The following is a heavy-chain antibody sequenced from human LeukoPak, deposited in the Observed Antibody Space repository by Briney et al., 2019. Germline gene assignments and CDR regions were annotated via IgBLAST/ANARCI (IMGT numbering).Heavy chain of an antibody. CDR3: ARASTRDFDWLVTSKYYFDY. V-gene: IGHV3-7*01. J-gene: IGHJ4*02. CDR1: GFTFSSYS. D-gene: IGHD3-9*01. Sequence: PGGSLRLSCAASGFTFSSYSMSWVRQAPGKGLEWVANIKQDGSEKYYVDSVKGRFTISRDNAKNSLYLQMNSLRAEDTAVYYCARASTRDFDWLVTSKYYFDYWGQGTLVTVSS. CDR2: IKQDGSEK.